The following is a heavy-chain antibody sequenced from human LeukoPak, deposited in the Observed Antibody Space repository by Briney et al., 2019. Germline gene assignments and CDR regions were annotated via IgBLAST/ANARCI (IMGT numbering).Heavy chain of an antibody. V-gene: IGHV4-59*06. Sequence: PSETLSLTCTVSGGSISSYHWTWIRQHPGKGLEWIGYIYYSGSTYYNPSLKSRVTISVDTSKNQFSLKLSSVTAADTAVYYCARDIRWCSGGSCYSKRQLYGMDVWGQGTTVTVSS. J-gene: IGHJ6*02. CDR3: ARDIRWCSGGSCYSKRQLYGMDV. CDR2: IYYSGST. CDR1: GGSISSYH. D-gene: IGHD2-15*01.